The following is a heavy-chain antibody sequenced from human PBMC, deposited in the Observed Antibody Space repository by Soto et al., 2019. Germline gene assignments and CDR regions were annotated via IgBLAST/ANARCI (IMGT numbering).Heavy chain of an antibody. Sequence: QVQLVQSGAEVKKPGSSVKVSCKASGGTFSSYAISWVRQAPGQGLEWMGGIIPIFGTANYAQKFQGRVTITADESTSTAYIELSSLRSEDTAVYYCARSITGNVSYYYGMDVWGQGTTVTVSS. CDR3: ARSITGNVSYYYGMDV. J-gene: IGHJ6*02. CDR1: GGTFSSYA. V-gene: IGHV1-69*12. CDR2: IIPIFGTA. D-gene: IGHD1-20*01.